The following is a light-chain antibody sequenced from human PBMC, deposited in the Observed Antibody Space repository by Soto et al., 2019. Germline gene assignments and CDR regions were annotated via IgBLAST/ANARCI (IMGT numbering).Light chain of an antibody. V-gene: IGKV3-20*01. CDR2: GAS. Sequence: EIVLTQSPGTLSLSPGERATLSCRASQSFSSSYLAWYQQKPGQAPRLLIYGASSRATGIPARFSGSGSGTDFTLTISSLESEDFAVYYCQQYGTSVTFGQGTRLE. CDR1: QSFSSSY. CDR3: QQYGTSVT. J-gene: IGKJ5*01.